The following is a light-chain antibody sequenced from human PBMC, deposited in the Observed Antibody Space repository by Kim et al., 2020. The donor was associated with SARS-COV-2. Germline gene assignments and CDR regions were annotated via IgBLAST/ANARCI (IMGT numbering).Light chain of an antibody. CDR3: NSRDSNDNVV. V-gene: IGLV3-19*01. CDR2: GKN. J-gene: IGLJ2*01. Sequence: VALGQTVRITCQGDSLRRYYATWYQQKPGQAPRVVIYGKNNRPSGIPDRFSGSSSGNTASLTITGTQAGDEADYYCNSRDSNDNVVFGGGTKLTVL. CDR1: SLRRYY.